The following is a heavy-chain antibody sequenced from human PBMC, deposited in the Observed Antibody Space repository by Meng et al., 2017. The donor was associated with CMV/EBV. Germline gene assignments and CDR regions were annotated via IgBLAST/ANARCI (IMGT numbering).Heavy chain of an antibody. CDR1: GFTFSSYS. V-gene: IGHV3-21*01. CDR2: ISSSSSYI. J-gene: IGHJ6*02. Sequence: GGSLRLSCAASGFTFSSYSMNWVRQAPGKGLEWVSSISSSSSYIYYADSVKGRFTISRDNAKNSLYLQMNSLRAEDTAVYYCTTDDVRDYYYYYGMDVWGQGTTVTVSS. CDR3: TTDDVRDYYYYYGMDV.